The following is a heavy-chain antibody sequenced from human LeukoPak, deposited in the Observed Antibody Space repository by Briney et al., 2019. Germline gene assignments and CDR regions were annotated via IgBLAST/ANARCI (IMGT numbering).Heavy chain of an antibody. CDR1: GFTFSDYY. CDR2: ISGSGATI. V-gene: IGHV3-11*04. D-gene: IGHD3-16*01. J-gene: IGHJ6*03. Sequence: PGGSLRLSCAASGFTFSDYYMTWIRQSPEKGLEWVSYISGSGATIFYADSVKGRFTISRDNAKNSLFLQMNSLRAEDTAVYYCARHWDYYYYYMDVWGKGTTVTVSS. CDR3: ARHWDYYYYYMDV.